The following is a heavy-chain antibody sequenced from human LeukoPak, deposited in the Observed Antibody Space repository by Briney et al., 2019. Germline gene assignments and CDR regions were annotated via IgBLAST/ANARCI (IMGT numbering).Heavy chain of an antibody. J-gene: IGHJ4*02. D-gene: IGHD3-10*01. CDR1: GGSFSGYY. CDR2: INHSGST. Sequence: PSETLSLTCAVYGGSFSGYYWSWIRQPPGKGLEWIGEINHSGSTNYNPSLKSRVTISVDTSKNQFSLKLSSVTAADTAVYYCARGRGRGYYGSGSYYKPHHPHFFDYWDQGTLVTVSS. V-gene: IGHV4-34*01. CDR3: ARGRGRGYYGSGSYYKPHHPHFFDY.